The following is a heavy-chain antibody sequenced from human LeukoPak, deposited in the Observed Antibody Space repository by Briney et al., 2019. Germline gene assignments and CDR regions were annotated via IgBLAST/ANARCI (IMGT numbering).Heavy chain of an antibody. V-gene: IGHV3-23*01. CDR2: ISGSGGST. Sequence: GGSLRLSCAASGFTFSSYAMSWVRQAPGKGLEWVSAISGSGGSTYYADSGKGRFTISRDNAKNSLYLQMNSLRAEDTAVYYCAREHTPFGSGCTAAYWGQGTLVTVSS. D-gene: IGHD6-19*01. CDR1: GFTFSSYA. CDR3: AREHTPFGSGCTAAY. J-gene: IGHJ4*02.